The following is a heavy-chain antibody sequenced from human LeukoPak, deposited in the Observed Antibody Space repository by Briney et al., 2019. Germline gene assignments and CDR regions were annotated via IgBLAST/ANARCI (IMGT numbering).Heavy chain of an antibody. CDR1: GGSFSGYY. CDR2: INHSGST. Sequence: TSETLSLTCAVYGGSFSGYYWSWIRQPPGKGLEWIGEINHSGSTNYNPSLKSRVTISVDTSKNQFSLKLSSVTAADTAVYYCASRRDTAMALFDYWGQGTLVTVSS. CDR3: ASRRDTAMALFDY. V-gene: IGHV4-34*01. J-gene: IGHJ4*02. D-gene: IGHD5-18*01.